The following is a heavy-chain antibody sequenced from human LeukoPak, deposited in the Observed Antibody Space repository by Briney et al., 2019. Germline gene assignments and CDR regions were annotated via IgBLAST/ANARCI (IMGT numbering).Heavy chain of an antibody. CDR2: IYYSGST. D-gene: IGHD3-10*01. V-gene: IGHV4-59*01. Sequence: SETLSLTCTVSGGSISSYYWSWIRQPPGKGLEWIGYIYYSGSTNYNPSLKSRVTISVDTSKNQFSLRLSSVTAADTAVYYCAGSGSGSYYSPWYFDLWGRGTLFTVSS. CDR3: AGSGSGSYYSPWYFDL. J-gene: IGHJ2*01. CDR1: GGSISSYY.